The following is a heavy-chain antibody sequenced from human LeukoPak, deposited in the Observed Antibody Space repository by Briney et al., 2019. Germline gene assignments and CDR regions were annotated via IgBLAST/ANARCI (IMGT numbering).Heavy chain of an antibody. CDR1: GGSFSGSY. J-gene: IGHJ4*02. Sequence: SETLSLTCAVYGGSFSGSYWSWIRQPPGKGLEWVGEINHSGSTNYTPSLQSRVTISVDTSKNQFSLKLSSVTAADTAVYYCARLTYYYGSGGYYEHFDYWGQGTLVTVSS. CDR2: INHSGST. V-gene: IGHV4-34*01. D-gene: IGHD3-10*01. CDR3: ARLTYYYGSGGYYEHFDY.